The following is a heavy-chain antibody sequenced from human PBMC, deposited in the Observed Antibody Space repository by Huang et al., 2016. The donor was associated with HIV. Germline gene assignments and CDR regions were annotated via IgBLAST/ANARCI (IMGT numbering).Heavy chain of an antibody. CDR2: IYPADSDT. V-gene: IGHV5-51*03. J-gene: IGHJ4*02. CDR1: GYSFTNYW. CDR3: ARSEVLVTAVPFDH. Sequence: EVQLVQSEAEVKKPGESLKISCRGSGYSFTNYWIGWVRQSPGEGLEWMGVIYPADSDTRYSPSFQGQVTFSADKSTRTAYLQWSSLQASDTAIYYCARSEVLVTAVPFDHWGQGTLVTVSS. D-gene: IGHD2-21*02.